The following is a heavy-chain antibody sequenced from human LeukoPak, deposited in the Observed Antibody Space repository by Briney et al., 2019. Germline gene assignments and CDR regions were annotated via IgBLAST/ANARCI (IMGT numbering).Heavy chain of an antibody. V-gene: IGHV3-9*01. Sequence: PGRSLRLSCAASGFTFDDYAMHWVLQVPGKGLEWVSGISWSSGSTGYVDSVKGRFTISRDNAKNALYLQMSSLRTEDTAVYYCARKKVRFWEWLRPVYYFDYWGQGTLVTVSS. D-gene: IGHD3-3*01. CDR1: GFTFDDYA. CDR2: ISWSSGST. J-gene: IGHJ4*02. CDR3: ARKKVRFWEWLRPVYYFDY.